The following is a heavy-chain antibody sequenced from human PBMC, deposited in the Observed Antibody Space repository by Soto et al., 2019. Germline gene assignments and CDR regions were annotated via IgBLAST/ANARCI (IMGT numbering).Heavy chain of an antibody. CDR1: GYPFTSHA. V-gene: IGHV1-3*04. Sequence: SVKVSCKASGYPFTSHAMQWVRQAPGQSLEWMGWINTGNGNTKYSQKFQGRVTITRDTSASTAYMELSSLKSEDTAVYYCARWAYCSGDCQFDYWGQGTLVTVSS. CDR2: INTGNGNT. CDR3: ARWAYCSGDCQFDY. D-gene: IGHD2-21*02. J-gene: IGHJ4*02.